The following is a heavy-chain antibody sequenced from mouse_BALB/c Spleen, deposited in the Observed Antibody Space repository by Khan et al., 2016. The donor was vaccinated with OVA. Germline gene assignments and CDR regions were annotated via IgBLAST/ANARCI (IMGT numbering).Heavy chain of an antibody. CDR3: TRGGAGNSFAH. CDR2: ISTYYGDV. J-gene: IGHJ3*01. D-gene: IGHD3-3*01. Sequence: VQLKQSGAELVRPGVSVKTSCKGSGYTFPDFTMHWVKPSHATSLEWIGVISTYYGDVTYNQKFKGQATMTVDKSSSTAYMELSSLKSEDSAIYVCTRGGAGNSFAHWGQGTLVTVSA. CDR1: GYTFPDFT. V-gene: IGHV1S137*01.